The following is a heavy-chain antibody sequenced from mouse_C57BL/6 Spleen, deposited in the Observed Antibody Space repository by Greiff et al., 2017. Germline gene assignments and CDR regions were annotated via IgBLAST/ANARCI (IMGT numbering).Heavy chain of an antibody. Sequence: VQVVESGPELVKPGASVKLSCKASGYTFTSYDINWVKQRPGQGLEWIGWIYPRDGSTKYNEKFKGKATLTVDTSSSTAYMELHSLTSEDSAVYFCAREDGYYEGFCFAYWGQGTLVTVSA. V-gene: IGHV1-85*01. J-gene: IGHJ3*01. CDR3: AREDGYYEGFCFAY. CDR1: GYTFTSYD. D-gene: IGHD2-3*01. CDR2: IYPRDGST.